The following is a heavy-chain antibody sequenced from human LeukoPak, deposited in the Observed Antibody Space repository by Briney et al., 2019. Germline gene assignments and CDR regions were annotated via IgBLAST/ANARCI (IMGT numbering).Heavy chain of an antibody. CDR2: IWYDGSNK. D-gene: IGHD1-26*01. V-gene: IGHV3-33*01. Sequence: GGSLRLSCAASGFTFSSYGMHWARQAPGKGLEWVAVIWYDGSNKYYADSVKGRFTISRDNSKNTLYLQMNSLRAEDTAVYYCARDRMEGATDYWGQGTLVTVSS. CDR3: ARDRMEGATDY. J-gene: IGHJ4*02. CDR1: GFTFSSYG.